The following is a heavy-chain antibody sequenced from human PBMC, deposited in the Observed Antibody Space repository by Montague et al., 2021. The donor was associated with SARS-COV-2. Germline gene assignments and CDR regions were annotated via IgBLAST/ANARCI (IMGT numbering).Heavy chain of an antibody. CDR2: IYYYGNT. CDR1: GDSIRNYF. CDR3: ARQPLTTMILVVITQPRRYFDL. Sequence: SETLSLTCTVSGDSIRNYFWSWIRQPPGKGLEWIGYIYYYGNTHXNPSLKSRVTISVDTSKNQFSLKLSSVTAADTAVYYCARQPLTTMILVVITQPRRYFDLWGRGTLVTVSS. D-gene: IGHD3-22*01. J-gene: IGHJ2*01. V-gene: IGHV4-59*08.